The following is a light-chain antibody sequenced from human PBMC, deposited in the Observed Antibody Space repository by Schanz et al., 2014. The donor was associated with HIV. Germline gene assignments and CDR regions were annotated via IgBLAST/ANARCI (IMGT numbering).Light chain of an antibody. J-gene: IGLJ2*01. V-gene: IGLV2-8*01. CDR1: SSDVGGHNY. CDR3: SSYAGSTV. CDR2: EVS. Sequence: QSALTQPPSASGSPGQSVTISCTGTSSDVGGHNYVSWYQHHPGKAPKLIIFEVSERPSGVPDRFSGSKSGNTASLTVSGLQAEDEADYYCSSYAGSTVFGGGTKVTVL.